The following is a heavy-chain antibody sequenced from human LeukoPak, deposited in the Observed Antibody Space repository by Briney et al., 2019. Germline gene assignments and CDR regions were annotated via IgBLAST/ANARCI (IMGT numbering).Heavy chain of an antibody. CDR1: GFSFGGDY. J-gene: IGHJ5*02. V-gene: IGHV3-11*01. CDR2: IADSGTTM. Sequence: GSSLGLSCAGCGFSFGGDYMTGVPESSGKRLDWISYIADSGTTMYYADSVKGRFTISRDNAKNSLYLQMNSLRVEDTAMYYCARVGSNWYWLDPWGQGTLVSVSS. CDR3: ARVGSNWYWLDP. D-gene: IGHD6-13*01.